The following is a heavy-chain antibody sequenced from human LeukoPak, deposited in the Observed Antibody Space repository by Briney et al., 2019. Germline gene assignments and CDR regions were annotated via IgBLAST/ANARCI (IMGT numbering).Heavy chain of an antibody. J-gene: IGHJ3*02. V-gene: IGHV4-39*01. Sequence: PSETLSLTCTVSGGSISSSSYFWGWIRQPPGKGLEGFGSIYYSGSTYYNPSLKSRVTISVDTSKNQFSLKLSSGTAADTAVYYCARAAYGPGSYYGGLSVDIWGQGTMVTVSS. D-gene: IGHD3-10*01. CDR3: ARAAYGPGSYYGGLSVDI. CDR1: GGSISSSSYF. CDR2: IYYSGST.